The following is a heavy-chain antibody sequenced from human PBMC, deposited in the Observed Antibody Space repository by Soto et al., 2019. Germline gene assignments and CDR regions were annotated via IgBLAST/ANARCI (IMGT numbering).Heavy chain of an antibody. V-gene: IGHV4-59*08. CDR2: IFSSGAT. Sequence: QVQLQESGPGLVKPSETLSLTCTVSGGSISSYYWSWIRQPPGKGLEWMGYIFSSGATNSTPSLKSRVTISVDTSKNQFSLKLSSVTAADTAVYYCARQNIVVVPAAKTRNYYYYMDVWGKGTTVTVSS. CDR3: ARQNIVVVPAAKTRNYYYYMDV. J-gene: IGHJ6*03. D-gene: IGHD2-2*01. CDR1: GGSISSYY.